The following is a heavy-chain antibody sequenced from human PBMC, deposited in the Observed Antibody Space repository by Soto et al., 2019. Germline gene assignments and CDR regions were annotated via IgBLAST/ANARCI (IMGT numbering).Heavy chain of an antibody. CDR3: ARRAVAGTYYFHY. V-gene: IGHV4-31*03. CDR1: GCSISSGGYY. D-gene: IGHD6-19*01. Sequence: TLSLICNVSGCSISSGGYYWSWIRQHPGKGLEWIGYIYYSGSTYYNPSLKSRVTISVDTSKNQFSLKLSSVTAADTAVYSCARRAVAGTYYFHYWGQGALAPVSS. J-gene: IGHJ4*02. CDR2: IYYSGST.